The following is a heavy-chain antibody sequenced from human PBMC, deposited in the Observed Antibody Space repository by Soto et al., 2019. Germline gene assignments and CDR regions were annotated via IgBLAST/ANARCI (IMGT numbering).Heavy chain of an antibody. V-gene: IGHV4-34*01. Sequence: PXETLSLTCAVDGWSLSGYYWSWIRQPPGKGLDWIGEINHSGSTNYNPSLKSRVTISVDTSKNQFSLKLSSVTAADTAVYYCARDSGTYYDFWSGTRGNWFDTWGQGTLVTVS. CDR3: ARDSGTYYDFWSGTRGNWFDT. CDR2: INHSGST. D-gene: IGHD3-3*01. CDR1: GWSLSGYY. J-gene: IGHJ5*02.